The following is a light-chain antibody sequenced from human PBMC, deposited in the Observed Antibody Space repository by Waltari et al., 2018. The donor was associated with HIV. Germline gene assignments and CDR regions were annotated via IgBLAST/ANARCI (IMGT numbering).Light chain of an antibody. J-gene: IGKJ1*01. Sequence: EVMMTQSPATLSVSPGERATLSCRASQRVSSRVAWYQQIPGQAPRLLIFGADTRASGVPARFTGSGSETEFTLTISSLQSEDFAVYFCQQYDDWPWTFGQGTKVEIK. CDR2: GAD. V-gene: IGKV3-15*01. CDR1: QRVSSR. CDR3: QQYDDWPWT.